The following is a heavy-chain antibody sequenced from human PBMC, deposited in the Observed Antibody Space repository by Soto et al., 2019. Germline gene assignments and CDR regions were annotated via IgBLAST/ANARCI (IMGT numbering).Heavy chain of an antibody. CDR1: GGTFSSYA. V-gene: IGHV1-69*01. J-gene: IGHJ5*02. D-gene: IGHD6-6*01. CDR3: ASETNRLSIAAQSWFDP. CDR2: IIAIFGTA. Sequence: QVQLVQSGAEVKKPGSSVKVSCKASGGTFSSYAISWVRQAPGQGLEWMGGIIAIFGTANYAQKFQGRVTITADESTSTAYMELSSLRSEDTAVYYCASETNRLSIAAQSWFDPWGQGTLVTVSS.